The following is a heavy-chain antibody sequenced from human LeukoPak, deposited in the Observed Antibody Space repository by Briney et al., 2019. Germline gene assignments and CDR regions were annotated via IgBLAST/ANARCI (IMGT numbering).Heavy chain of an antibody. CDR3: ARDGYDSVYFDY. CDR2: IYYSGST. J-gene: IGHJ4*02. D-gene: IGHD5-12*01. CDR1: GGSISSYY. Sequence: PSETLSLTCTVSGGSISSYYWSWIRQPAGKGLEWIGYIYYSGSTNYNPSLKSRVTISVDTSKNQFSLKLSSVTAADTAVYYCARDGYDSVYFDYWGQGTLVTVSS. V-gene: IGHV4-59*12.